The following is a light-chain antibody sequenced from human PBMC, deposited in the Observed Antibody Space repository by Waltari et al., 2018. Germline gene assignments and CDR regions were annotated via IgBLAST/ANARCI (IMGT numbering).Light chain of an antibody. V-gene: IGKV3-20*01. CDR2: GAS. CDR3: QHYLRLPVT. J-gene: IGKJ1*01. CDR1: QSVTRA. Sequence: EIVLTQSPGTLSSSPGESATLSCRTSQSVTRALAWYQPKPGQAPRLLIYGASNRATGIPDRFSGSGSGTDFSLTISSLEPEDFAVYYCQHYLRLPVTFGQGTKVEVK.